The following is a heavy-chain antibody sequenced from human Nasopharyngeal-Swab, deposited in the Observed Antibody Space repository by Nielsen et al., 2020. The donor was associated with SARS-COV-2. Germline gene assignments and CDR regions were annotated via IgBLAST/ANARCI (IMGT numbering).Heavy chain of an antibody. CDR3: DKAGFTFGPGGHYIDN. CDR2: ISYGGDP. V-gene: IGHV4-30-4*01. J-gene: IGHJ4*02. D-gene: IGHD3-3*01. Sequence: WIRQPPGKGLEWIGYISYGGDPHYNPSLKGRVSMSTDSSRNRFSLQLTSVTAADTAMYYCDKAGFTFGPGGHYIDNWGQGTLVTVSS.